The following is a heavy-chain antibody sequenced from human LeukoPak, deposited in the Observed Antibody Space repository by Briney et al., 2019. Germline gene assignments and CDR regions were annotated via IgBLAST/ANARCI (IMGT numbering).Heavy chain of an antibody. CDR1: GFTFSSYS. CDR3: ASSKGSSGYYYLGY. V-gene: IGHV3-48*01. J-gene: IGHJ4*02. Sequence: GGSLRLSCAASGFTFSSYSMNWVRRAPGKGLEWVSYISSSSSTIYYADSVKGRFTISRDNAKNSLYLQMNSLRAEDTAVYYCASSKGSSGYYYLGYWGQGTLVTVSS. D-gene: IGHD3-22*01. CDR2: ISSSSSTI.